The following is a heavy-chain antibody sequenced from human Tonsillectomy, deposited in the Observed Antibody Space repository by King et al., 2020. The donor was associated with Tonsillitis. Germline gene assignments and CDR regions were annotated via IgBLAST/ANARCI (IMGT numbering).Heavy chain of an antibody. CDR2: IDPSDSYT. Sequence: VQLVESGAEVKKPGESLRISCKGSGYSFTSYWISWVRQMPGKGLEWMGRIDPSDSYTNYSPSFQGHVTISADKSISTAYLQWSSLKASDTAMYYCARSTGYCSGGSCYHPVTPYYYYGMDVWGQGTTVTVSS. J-gene: IGHJ6*02. CDR3: ARSTGYCSGGSCYHPVTPYYYYGMDV. V-gene: IGHV5-10-1*03. D-gene: IGHD2-15*01. CDR1: GYSFTSYW.